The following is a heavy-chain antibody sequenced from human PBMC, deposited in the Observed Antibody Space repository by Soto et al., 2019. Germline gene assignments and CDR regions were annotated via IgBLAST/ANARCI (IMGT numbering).Heavy chain of an antibody. Sequence: QVQLQESGPGLVKPSETLSLNCTVSGGSVSSGSYYWSWIRQPPGKGLEWIAYIYYSGSTNYHPSLESRVTISVDTSKNQFSLKLSSLTAADTAVYYCARHWIAATGRPFDYWGQGTLVTVSS. V-gene: IGHV4-61*01. CDR2: IYYSGST. D-gene: IGHD6-13*01. CDR3: ARHWIAATGRPFDY. CDR1: GGSVSSGSYY. J-gene: IGHJ4*02.